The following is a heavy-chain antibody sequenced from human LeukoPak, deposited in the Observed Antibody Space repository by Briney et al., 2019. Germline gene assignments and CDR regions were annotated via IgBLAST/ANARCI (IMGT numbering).Heavy chain of an antibody. Sequence: GGSLRLSCAASGFTFSTYAMSWVRQAPAKGLEWVSGISDSGGSTKYADSVKGRFTISRDNSKNTVYLQMNSLRAEDTAVYYCTKNGEDSYKHYFDYWGQGTLVTVSS. D-gene: IGHD2-8*01. CDR2: ISDSGGST. CDR3: TKNGEDSYKHYFDY. CDR1: GFTFSTYA. J-gene: IGHJ4*02. V-gene: IGHV3-23*01.